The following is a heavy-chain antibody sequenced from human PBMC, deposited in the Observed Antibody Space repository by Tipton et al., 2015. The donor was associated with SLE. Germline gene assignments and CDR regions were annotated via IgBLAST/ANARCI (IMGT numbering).Heavy chain of an antibody. Sequence: TLSLTCTVSGGSISSGDYYWSWIRQPPGKGLEWIGYIYYSGITHYNPSLKSRLSISVDTSKNQFSLKLSSVTAADTAVYYCARSSWYSSSPSEYWGQGTLVTVSS. CDR2: IYYSGIT. J-gene: IGHJ4*02. V-gene: IGHV4-30-4*01. CDR3: ARSSWYSSSPSEY. D-gene: IGHD6-13*01. CDR1: GGSISSGDYY.